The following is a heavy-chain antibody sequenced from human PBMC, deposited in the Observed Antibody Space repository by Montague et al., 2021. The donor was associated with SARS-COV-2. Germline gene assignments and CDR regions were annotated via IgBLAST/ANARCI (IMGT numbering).Heavy chain of an antibody. CDR3: ARGPSDTYYYNGMDV. CDR2: IDWDGDK. CDR1: GFSLSTSGMC. Sequence: PALVKPTQTLTLTYTFSGFSLSTSGMCMTWIRQPPGKALEWLARIDWDGDKYYNTSLKSRLTISKDTSKNLVVLTTTNMDPVDTATYYCARGPSDTYYYNGMDVWGRGTTVTVSS. J-gene: IGHJ6*02. V-gene: IGHV2-70*11.